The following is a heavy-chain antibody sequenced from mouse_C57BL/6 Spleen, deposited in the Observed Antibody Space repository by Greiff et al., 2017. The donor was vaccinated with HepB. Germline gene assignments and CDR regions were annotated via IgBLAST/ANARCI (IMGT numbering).Heavy chain of an antibody. CDR2: IYPRDGST. Sequence: LEESGPELLKPGASVKLSCKASGYTFTSYDINWVKQRPGQGLEWIGWIYPRDGSTKYNEKFKGKATLTVDTSSSTAYMELHSLTSEDSAVYFCARCDTTALYYFDYWGQGTTLTVSS. CDR1: GYTFTSYD. D-gene: IGHD1-2*01. V-gene: IGHV1-85*01. CDR3: ARCDTTALYYFDY. J-gene: IGHJ2*01.